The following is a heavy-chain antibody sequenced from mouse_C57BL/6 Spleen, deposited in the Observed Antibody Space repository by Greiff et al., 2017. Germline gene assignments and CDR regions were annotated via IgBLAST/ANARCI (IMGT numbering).Heavy chain of an antibody. CDR3: ARARQYYGSSPWYFDV. CDR2: INPNNGGT. D-gene: IGHD1-1*01. J-gene: IGHJ1*03. CDR1: GYTFTDYN. Sequence: EVQLQQSGPELVKPGASVKIPCKASGYTFTDYNMDWVKQSHGKSLEWIGDINPNNGGTIYNQKFKGKATLTVDKSSSTAYMELRSLTSEDTAVYYCARARQYYGSSPWYFDVWGTGTTVTVSS. V-gene: IGHV1-18*01.